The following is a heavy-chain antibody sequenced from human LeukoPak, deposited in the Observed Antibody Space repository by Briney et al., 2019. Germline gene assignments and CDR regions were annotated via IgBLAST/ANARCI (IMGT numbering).Heavy chain of an antibody. Sequence: GGSLRLSCAGSGFSFSSYAMHWVRQAPGKGLEWVTTISYDGSDKYYADSVRGRFTISRDDSKNTLYLQMNSLRAEDTAVYYCARDRGWPGPYYGMDVWGQGTTVTVSS. J-gene: IGHJ6*02. CDR2: ISYDGSDK. CDR3: ARDRGWPGPYYGMDV. CDR1: GFSFSSYA. D-gene: IGHD6-19*01. V-gene: IGHV3-30*03.